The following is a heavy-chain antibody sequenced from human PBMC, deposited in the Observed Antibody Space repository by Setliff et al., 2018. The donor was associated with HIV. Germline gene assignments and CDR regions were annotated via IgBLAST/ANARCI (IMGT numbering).Heavy chain of an antibody. V-gene: IGHV3-74*01. Sequence: LRLSCAVSGFTLTSSWIHWVRQAPGKGLVWVSRFRGDDRTTNYADSVKGQFTFSSDDAKNTVYLQMDALRAEDTAVYYCARALYGSDSLLDSWGQGTLVTV. J-gene: IGHJ4*02. CDR2: FRGDDRTT. CDR3: ARALYGSDSLLDS. CDR1: GFTLTSSW. D-gene: IGHD1-26*01.